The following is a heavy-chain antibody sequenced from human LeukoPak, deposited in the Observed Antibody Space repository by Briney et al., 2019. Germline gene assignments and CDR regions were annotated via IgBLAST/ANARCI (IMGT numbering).Heavy chain of an antibody. CDR3: AREYSSSWYTLPYFDY. V-gene: IGHV3-33*01. D-gene: IGHD6-13*01. J-gene: IGHJ4*02. Sequence: PGRSLRLSCAASGFTFSSYGMHWVRQAPGKGLEWVAVIWYDGSNKYYADSVKGRFTISRDNSKNTLYLQMNSLRAEDTAVYYCAREYSSSWYTLPYFDYWGQGTLVTVPS. CDR1: GFTFSSYG. CDR2: IWYDGSNK.